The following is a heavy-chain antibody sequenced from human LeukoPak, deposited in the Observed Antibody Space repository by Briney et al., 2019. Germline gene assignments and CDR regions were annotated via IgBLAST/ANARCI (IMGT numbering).Heavy chain of an antibody. V-gene: IGHV4-38-2*02. D-gene: IGHD5-24*01. CDR1: GGSISSGYY. CDR2: IYHSGST. Sequence: SETLSLTCTVSGGSISSGYYWGWIRQPPGKGLEWIGSIYHSGSTYYNPPLKSRVTISVDTSKNQFSLKLSSVTAADTAVYYCAGRDGYNNFDYWGQGTLVTVSS. CDR3: AGRDGYNNFDY. J-gene: IGHJ4*02.